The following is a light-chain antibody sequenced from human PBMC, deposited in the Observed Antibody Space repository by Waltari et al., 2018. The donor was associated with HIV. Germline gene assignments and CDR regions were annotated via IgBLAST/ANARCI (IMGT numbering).Light chain of an antibody. CDR3: ATWDASLNGWV. Sequence: QSVLTQPPSASETPGQRVTISCSGSSSNIGSNFVSWYQQLPGTAPKLLIYSDDQRPSGVPDRFSGSKSGSSASLAISGLQSEDEAAYYCATWDASLNGWVFGGGTKLTVL. V-gene: IGLV1-44*01. J-gene: IGLJ3*02. CDR2: SDD. CDR1: SSNIGSNF.